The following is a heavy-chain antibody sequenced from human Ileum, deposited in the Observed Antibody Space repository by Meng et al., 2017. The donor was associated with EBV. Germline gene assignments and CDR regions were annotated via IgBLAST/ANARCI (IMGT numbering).Heavy chain of an antibody. J-gene: IGHJ4*02. CDR2: VYHDGAT. V-gene: IGHV4-4*02. Sequence: GQGRGHPSGPLSPAGAFVVASVRGRGWWSWVRQPPGEGLEWFGEVYHDGATNYHPSLKSRVTISLDKSKNEVNLHLNSLTAADTAVYFCARSSPIVRGLDYWGQGTLVTVSS. CDR1: VASVRGRGW. CDR3: ARSSPIVRGLDY. D-gene: IGHD3-10*01.